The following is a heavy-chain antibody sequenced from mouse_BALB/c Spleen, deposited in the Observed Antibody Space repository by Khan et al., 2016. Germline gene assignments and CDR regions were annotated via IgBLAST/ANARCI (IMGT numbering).Heavy chain of an antibody. Sequence: EVELVESGGGLVKPGGSLKLSCAASGFTFSDYYMHWVRQTPEKRLEWVANISAGGSYTYYTHSVKGRCTISRDNSSNNMYRQMSSLKSEDTARYYCARDGLRRGFAYWGQGTLVTVSA. J-gene: IGHJ3*01. D-gene: IGHD2-4*01. V-gene: IGHV5-4*02. CDR2: ISAGGSYT. CDR1: GFTFSDYY. CDR3: ARDGLRRGFAY.